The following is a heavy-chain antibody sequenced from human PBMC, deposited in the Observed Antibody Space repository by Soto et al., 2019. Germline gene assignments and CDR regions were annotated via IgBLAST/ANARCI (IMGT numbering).Heavy chain of an antibody. CDR2: IYYSGST. D-gene: IGHD5-12*01. CDR1: GGSISSGGYY. J-gene: IGHJ4*02. V-gene: IGHV4-31*03. Sequence: SETLSLTCTVSGGSISSGGYYWSWIRQHPGKGLEWIGYIYYSGSTYYNPSLKSRVTISVDTSKNQFSLKLSSVTAADTAVYYCARAQTSASYGYLPRSYFDYWGQGTLVTVSS. CDR3: ARAQTSASYGYLPRSYFDY.